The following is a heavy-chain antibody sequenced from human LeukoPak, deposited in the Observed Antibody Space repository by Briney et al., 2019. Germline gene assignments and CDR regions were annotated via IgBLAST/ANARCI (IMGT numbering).Heavy chain of an antibody. D-gene: IGHD3-3*01. V-gene: IGHV4-59*01. CDR2: IYHSGST. Sequence: SETLSLTCNVSGGSINRYFWSWIRQPPGKGLEWIGYIYHSGSTKYNPSLMSRVTMSIDTSKNQFSLNLSSVTAAGTAVYYCARERHDLWSAYHFDSWGLGTLVIVSS. J-gene: IGHJ4*02. CDR1: GGSINRYF. CDR3: ARERHDLWSAYHFDS.